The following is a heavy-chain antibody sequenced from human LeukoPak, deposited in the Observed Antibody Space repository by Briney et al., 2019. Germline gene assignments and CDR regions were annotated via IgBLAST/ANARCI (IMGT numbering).Heavy chain of an antibody. V-gene: IGHV4-39*01. D-gene: IGHD1-7*01. J-gene: IGHJ4*02. CDR3: ASDLGITGTTDY. Sequence: SETLSLTCTVSGGPISSSSYYWGWIRQPPGKGLEWIGSIYYSGSTYYNPSLKSRVTISVDTSKNQFSLKLSSVTAADTAVYYCASDLGITGTTDYWGQGTLVTVSS. CDR1: GGPISSSSYY. CDR2: IYYSGST.